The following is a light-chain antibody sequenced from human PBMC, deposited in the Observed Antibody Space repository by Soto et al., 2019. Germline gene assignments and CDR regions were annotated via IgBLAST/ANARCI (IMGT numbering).Light chain of an antibody. CDR2: GAH. V-gene: IGKV3-20*01. J-gene: IGKJ1*01. CDR1: QXIRSHY. Sequence: EXXLTQSPGTLSLSPGERATLSCRASQXIRSHYLAWYQQKPGQAPRLLISGAHNRAPGIPDRFNGSESGTDFTIRISRLEPEDFAVYYCQQYGSSVTFGQGTKVEIK. CDR3: QQYGSSVT.